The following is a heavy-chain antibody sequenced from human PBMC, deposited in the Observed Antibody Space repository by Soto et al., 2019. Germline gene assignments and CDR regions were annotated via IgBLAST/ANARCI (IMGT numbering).Heavy chain of an antibody. Sequence: SVKVSCKASGGTFSSYAISWVRQAPGQGLEWMGGIIPIFGTANYAQKFQGGVTITADKSTSTAYMELSSLRSEDTAVYYCARDQRRIAARPFYYYGMDVWGQGTTVTVSS. V-gene: IGHV1-69*06. D-gene: IGHD6-6*01. CDR1: GGTFSSYA. CDR2: IIPIFGTA. J-gene: IGHJ6*02. CDR3: ARDQRRIAARPFYYYGMDV.